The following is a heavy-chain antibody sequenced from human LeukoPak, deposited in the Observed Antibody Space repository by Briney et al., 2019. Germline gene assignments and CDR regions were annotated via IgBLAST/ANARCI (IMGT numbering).Heavy chain of an antibody. D-gene: IGHD3-3*01. J-gene: IGHJ5*02. CDR3: ARDAIRTYYDFWSGYHPPNWFDP. CDR1: GGSISSGGYY. V-gene: IGHV4-30-2*01. CDR2: IYHSGST. Sequence: SETLSLTCTVSGGSISSGGYYWSWIRQPPGKGLEWIGYIYHSGSTYYNPSLKSRVTISVDRSKNQFSLKLSSVTAADTAVYYCARDAIRTYYDFWSGYHPPNWFDPWGQGTLVTVSS.